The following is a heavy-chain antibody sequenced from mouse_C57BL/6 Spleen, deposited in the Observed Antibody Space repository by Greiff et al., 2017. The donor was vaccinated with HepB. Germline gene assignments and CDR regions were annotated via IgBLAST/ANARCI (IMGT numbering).Heavy chain of an antibody. D-gene: IGHD1-1*01. J-gene: IGHJ4*01. CDR1: GYSITSGYY. CDR2: ISYDGSN. V-gene: IGHV3-6*01. CDR3: AREAYYYGSSSYAMDY. Sequence: EVKLMESGPGLVKPSQSLSLTCSVTGYSITSGYYWNWIRQFPGNKLEWMGYISYDGSNNYNPSLKNRLSITRDTSKNQFFLKLNSVTTEDTATYYCAREAYYYGSSSYAMDYWGQGTSVTVSS.